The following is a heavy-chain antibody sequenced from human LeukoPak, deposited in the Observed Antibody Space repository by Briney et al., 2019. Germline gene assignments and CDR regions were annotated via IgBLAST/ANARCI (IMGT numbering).Heavy chain of an antibody. CDR3: ARDPWGSYYDFWSGYHYYYGMDV. J-gene: IGHJ6*02. V-gene: IGHV1-8*01. D-gene: IGHD3-3*01. CDR1: GYTFTSYD. Sequence: ASVKVSCKASGYTFTSYDINWVRQATGQGLEWMGWMNPNSGNTGYAQKFQGRVTMTRNTPISTAYMELSSLRSEDTAVYYCARDPWGSYYDFWSGYHYYYGMDVWGQGTTVTVSS. CDR2: MNPNSGNT.